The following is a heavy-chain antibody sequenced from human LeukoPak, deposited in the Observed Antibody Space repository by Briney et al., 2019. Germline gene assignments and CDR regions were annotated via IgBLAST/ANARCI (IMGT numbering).Heavy chain of an antibody. CDR3: ARDYYGSGSYRAYYFDY. J-gene: IGHJ4*02. D-gene: IGHD3-10*01. Sequence: GGSLRLSCAASGFTFSSYWMSWVRQAPGKGLEWVANIKQDGSEKYYVDSVKGRFTISRDNAKNSLYLQMNSLRAEDTAVYYCARDYYGSGSYRAYYFDYWGQGTLVTVSS. CDR1: GFTFSSYW. V-gene: IGHV3-7*01. CDR2: IKQDGSEK.